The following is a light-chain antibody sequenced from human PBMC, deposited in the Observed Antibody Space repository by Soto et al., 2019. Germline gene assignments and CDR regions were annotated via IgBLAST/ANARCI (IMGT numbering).Light chain of an antibody. CDR3: MHATHSPWA. J-gene: IGKJ1*01. CDR2: KVS. CDR1: HSLVHSDGNTY. V-gene: IGKV2-24*01. Sequence: DVVMTQTPLSSTVTLGQPASISCRSSHSLVHSDGNTYLSWLQQRPGQPPRLLIYKVSNRFSGVTDRFSGSGAETDFTLRISRVEPEDGGVYYCMHATHSPWAFGLGTKVDI.